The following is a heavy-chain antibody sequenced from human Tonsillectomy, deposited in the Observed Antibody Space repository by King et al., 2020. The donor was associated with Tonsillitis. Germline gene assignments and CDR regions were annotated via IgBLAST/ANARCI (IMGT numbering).Heavy chain of an antibody. J-gene: IGHJ4*02. CDR3: AKDWVPVAGTTGDY. CDR2: ITGSGGST. CDR1: GFTFSSYA. V-gene: IGHV3-23*04. Sequence: VQLVESGGGLVQPGGSLRLSCAASGFTFSSYAMSWVRQAPGKGLELVSAITGSGGSTYSADSVKGRFTISRDNSKNTLYLQMNSLRAEDTAVYYCAKDWVPVAGTTGDYWGQGTLVTVSS. D-gene: IGHD6-19*01.